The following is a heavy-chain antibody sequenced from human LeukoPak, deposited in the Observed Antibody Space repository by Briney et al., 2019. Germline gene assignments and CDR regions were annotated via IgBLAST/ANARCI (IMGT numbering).Heavy chain of an antibody. Sequence: PGGSLRLSCAASRFTFSIYAMHWVRQAPGKGLEWVAVISYTGMYEYYADSVKGRFTISRDNSKNTLYLQMNSLRVDDTAVYYYARAADYYDSSGQYYMDVWGKGTTVTVSS. CDR2: ISYTGMYE. J-gene: IGHJ6*03. D-gene: IGHD3-22*01. CDR1: RFTFSIYA. CDR3: ARAADYYDSSGQYYMDV. V-gene: IGHV3-30*04.